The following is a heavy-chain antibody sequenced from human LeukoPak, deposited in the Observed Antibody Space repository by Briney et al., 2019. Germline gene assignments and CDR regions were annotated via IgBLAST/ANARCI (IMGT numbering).Heavy chain of an antibody. Sequence: GGSLRLSCAASGFTFSSYAMSWVRQAPGKGLEWVSAISGSGGSTYYADSVKGRFTISRDNAKSSVHLQMNSLRAEDTAVYYCARETLGVAAFDIWGQGTMVTVSS. CDR1: GFTFSSYA. V-gene: IGHV3-23*01. CDR2: ISGSGGST. D-gene: IGHD3-16*01. CDR3: ARETLGVAAFDI. J-gene: IGHJ3*02.